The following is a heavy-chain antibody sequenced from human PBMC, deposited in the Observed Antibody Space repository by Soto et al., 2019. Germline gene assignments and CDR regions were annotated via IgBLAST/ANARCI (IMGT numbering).Heavy chain of an antibody. CDR2: IKQDGSEK. CDR1: GFTFSSCS. CDR3: ARVGYYDFWSGYYGFDY. J-gene: IGHJ4*02. V-gene: IGHV3-7*01. Sequence: EVQLVESGGGLVQPGGSLRLSCASSGFTFSSCSMNWVRQAPGKGLEWVANIKQDGSEKYYVDSVKGRFTISRDNAKNSLYLQMNSLRAEDTAVYYCARVGYYDFWSGYYGFDYWGQGTLVTVSS. D-gene: IGHD3-3*01.